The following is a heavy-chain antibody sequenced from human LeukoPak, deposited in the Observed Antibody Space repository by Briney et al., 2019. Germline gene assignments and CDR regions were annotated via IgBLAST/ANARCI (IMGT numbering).Heavy chain of an antibody. V-gene: IGHV1-2*02. CDR1: GYSFTDYY. CDR3: ARADRLHGGPYLIGP. J-gene: IGHJ5*02. D-gene: IGHD2-21*01. Sequence: ASVKVSCKASGYSFTDYYMHWVRQAPGQGLEWMGWIDPNSGGTNSAQKFQGRVTMTRDTSITTVYMEVSWLTSDDTAIYYCARADRLHGGPYLIGPWGQGTLVTVSS. CDR2: IDPNSGGT.